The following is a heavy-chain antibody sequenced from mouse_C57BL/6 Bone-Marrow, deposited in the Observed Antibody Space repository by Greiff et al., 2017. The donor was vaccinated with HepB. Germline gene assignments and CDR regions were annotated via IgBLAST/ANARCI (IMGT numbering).Heavy chain of an antibody. CDR3: AREDSYYDYEGWYFDV. CDR2: INPGSGGT. CDR1: GYAFTNYL. D-gene: IGHD2-4*01. Sequence: QVQLQQPGAELVRPGTSVKVSCKASGYAFTNYLIEWVKQRPGQGLEWIGVINPGSGGTNYNEKFKGKATLTADKSSSTAYMQLSSLTSEDSAVYFCAREDSYYDYEGWYFDVWGTGTTVTVSS. J-gene: IGHJ1*03. V-gene: IGHV1-54*01.